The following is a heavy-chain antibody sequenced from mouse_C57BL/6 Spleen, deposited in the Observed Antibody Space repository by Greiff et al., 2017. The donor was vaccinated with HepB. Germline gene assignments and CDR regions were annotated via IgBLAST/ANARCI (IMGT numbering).Heavy chain of an antibody. CDR3: AREGLYDYGFAY. V-gene: IGHV1-55*01. J-gene: IGHJ3*01. Sequence: QVQLQQPGAELVKPGASVKMSCKASGYTFTSYWITWVKQRPGQGLEWIGDIYPGSGSTNYNEKFKSKATLTVDTSSSTAYMQLSSLTSEDSAVYYCAREGLYDYGFAYWGQGTLVTVSA. CDR2: IYPGSGST. D-gene: IGHD2-4*01. CDR1: GYTFTSYW.